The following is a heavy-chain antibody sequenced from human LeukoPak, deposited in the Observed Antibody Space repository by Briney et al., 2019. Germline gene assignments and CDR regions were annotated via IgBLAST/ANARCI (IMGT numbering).Heavy chain of an antibody. CDR3: ARSALLWFGELLYDY. J-gene: IGHJ4*02. V-gene: IGHV3-48*03. CDR1: GFTFSSYE. D-gene: IGHD3-10*01. Sequence: PGGSLRLSCAASGFTFSSYEMNWVRQAPGKGLEWVSYISSSGSTIYYADSVKGRFTISRDNAKNSLYLQMNSLRAEDTAVYYCARSALLWFGELLYDYWGQGTLVTVSS. CDR2: ISSSGSTI.